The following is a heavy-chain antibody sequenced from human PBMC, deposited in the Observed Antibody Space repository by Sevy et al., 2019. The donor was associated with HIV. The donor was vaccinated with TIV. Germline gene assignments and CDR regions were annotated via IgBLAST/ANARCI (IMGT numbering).Heavy chain of an antibody. D-gene: IGHD4-17*01. CDR3: ARDDDYDDYDWFDP. CDR1: GYTLTSYT. V-gene: IGHV7-4-1*02. J-gene: IGHJ5*02. CDR2: INTNTGNP. Sequence: ASVKVSCKASGYTLTSYTMNWVRQAPRQGLEWMGWINTNTGNPTYAQGFTGRFVFSLDTSVSTAYLQISSLKAEDTAVYYCARDDDYDDYDWFDPWGQGSLVTVSS.